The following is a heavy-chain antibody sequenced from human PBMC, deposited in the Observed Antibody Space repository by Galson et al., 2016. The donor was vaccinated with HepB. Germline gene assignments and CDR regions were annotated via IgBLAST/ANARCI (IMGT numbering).Heavy chain of an antibody. CDR3: ARAHYYFESSGYYYMLDY. D-gene: IGHD3-22*01. CDR1: GYTFTTYY. V-gene: IGHV1-46*01. CDR2: INSSGGNT. J-gene: IGHJ4*02. Sequence: SVKVSCKASGYTFTTYYMHWVRQAPGQGLEWLGIINSSGGNTNYAQNFQGRVTMTRDTSTRTVYMELGSLRSEDSAVYYCARAHYYFESSGYYYMLDYWGQGSLVTVSS.